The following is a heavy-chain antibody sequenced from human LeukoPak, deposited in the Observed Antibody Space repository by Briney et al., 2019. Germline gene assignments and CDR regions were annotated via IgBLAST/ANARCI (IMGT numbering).Heavy chain of an antibody. CDR1: GGTFSSYA. CDR3: ARIAAGATKGDY. D-gene: IGHD1-26*01. Sequence: GASVKVSCKASGGTFSSYAISWVRQAPGQGLEWMGRIIPILGIANYAQKFQGRVTITADKSTSTAYMELSSLRSEDTAVYYCARIAAGATKGDYWGQGTLVTVSS. V-gene: IGHV1-69*04. CDR2: IIPILGIA. J-gene: IGHJ4*02.